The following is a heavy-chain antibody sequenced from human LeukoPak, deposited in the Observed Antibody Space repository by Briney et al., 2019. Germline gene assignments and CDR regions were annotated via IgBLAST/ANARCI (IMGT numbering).Heavy chain of an antibody. D-gene: IGHD1-26*01. CDR1: GGSISSGRYY. CDR3: ASGEVGATTLNY. Sequence: PSETLSLTCAVSGGSISSGRYYWNWIRQPAGKGLEWIGRIYTSGSTNYNPSLKSRVTISVDTSKNQFSLKLSSVTAADTAVYYCASGEVGATTLNYWGQGTLVTVSS. J-gene: IGHJ4*02. V-gene: IGHV4-61*02. CDR2: IYTSGST.